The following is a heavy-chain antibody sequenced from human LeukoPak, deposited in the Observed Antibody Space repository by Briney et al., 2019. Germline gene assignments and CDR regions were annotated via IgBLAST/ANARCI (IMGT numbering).Heavy chain of an antibody. J-gene: IGHJ4*02. CDR2: IIPILGIA. Sequence: SVKVSCKASGGTFSSYTISWVRQAPGQGLEWMGRIIPILGIANYAQKFQGRVTITADKSTSTAYMELSSLRSEDTAVYYCARDDFWSGIIDYWGQGTLVTVSS. V-gene: IGHV1-69*04. D-gene: IGHD3-3*01. CDR1: GGTFSSYT. CDR3: ARDDFWSGIIDY.